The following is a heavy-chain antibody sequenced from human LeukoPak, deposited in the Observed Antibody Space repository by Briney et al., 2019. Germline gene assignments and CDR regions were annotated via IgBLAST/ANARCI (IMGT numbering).Heavy chain of an antibody. CDR1: GGSISSSSYY. CDR3: ARRSAYYNVPPPPYFDY. J-gene: IGHJ4*02. V-gene: IGHV4-39*07. D-gene: IGHD3-22*01. CDR2: IYYSGST. Sequence: SETLSLTCTVSGGSISSSSYYWGWIRQPPGKGLEWIGSIYYSGSTYYNPSLKSRVTISVDTSKNQFSLKLSSVTAADTALYYCARRSAYYNVPPPPYFDYWGQGTLVTVSS.